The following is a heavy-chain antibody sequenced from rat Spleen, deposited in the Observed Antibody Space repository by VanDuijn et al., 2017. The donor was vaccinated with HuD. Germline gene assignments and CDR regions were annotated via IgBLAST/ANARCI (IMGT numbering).Heavy chain of an antibody. Sequence: EVQLVESGGGLVQPGRSLKLSCAASGFTFNSFVMAWVRQAQKKGLEWVASITSGGSNTYYPDSVKGRFTISRDNANNTLYLQMDSLRSEDTATYYCAKRGWYFFDYWGQGVMVTVSS. CDR3: AKRGWYFFDY. CDR1: GFTFNSFV. V-gene: IGHV5S13*01. D-gene: IGHD1-11*01. J-gene: IGHJ2*01. CDR2: ITSGGSNT.